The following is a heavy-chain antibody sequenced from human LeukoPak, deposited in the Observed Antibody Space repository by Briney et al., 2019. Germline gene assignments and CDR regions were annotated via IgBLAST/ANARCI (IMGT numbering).Heavy chain of an antibody. CDR3: ARDQGHYGSGSYYAFDY. J-gene: IGHJ4*02. CDR1: GFTFSSYA. V-gene: IGHV3-30*01. CDR2: ISYDGSNK. D-gene: IGHD3-10*01. Sequence: PGGSLRLSCAASGFTFSSYAMHWVRQAPGKGLEWVAVISYDGSNKYYADSVKGRFTISRDNSKNTLYLQMNSLRAEDTAVYYCARDQGHYGSGSYYAFDYWGQETLVTVSS.